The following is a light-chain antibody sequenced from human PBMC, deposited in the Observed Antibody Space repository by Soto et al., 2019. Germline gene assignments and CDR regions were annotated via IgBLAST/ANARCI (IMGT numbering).Light chain of an antibody. Sequence: IVFTHSPATLSLSPGNRATLSFRASQNISSYLIWYQQKPGQAPRLLIYGASSRATGIPDRFSGTGSGTDFTLTISRLEPGDFAVYYCQQYAVSPITFAQGTRLEIK. CDR1: QNISSY. CDR2: GAS. CDR3: QQYAVSPIT. V-gene: IGKV3-20*01. J-gene: IGKJ5*01.